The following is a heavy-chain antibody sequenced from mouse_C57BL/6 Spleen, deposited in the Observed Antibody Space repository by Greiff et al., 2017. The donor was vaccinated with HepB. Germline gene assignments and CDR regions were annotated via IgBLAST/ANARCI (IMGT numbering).Heavy chain of an antibody. V-gene: IGHV1-82*01. J-gene: IGHJ3*01. CDR3: ARSRDAWFAY. Sequence: QVQLQQSGPELVKPGASVKISCKASGYAFSSSWMNWVKQRPGKGLEWIGRIYPGDGDTNYNGKFKGKATLTADKSSSTAYMQLSSLTSEDSAVYFCARSRDAWFAYWGQVTLVTVSA. D-gene: IGHD3-3*01. CDR2: IYPGDGDT. CDR1: GYAFSSSW.